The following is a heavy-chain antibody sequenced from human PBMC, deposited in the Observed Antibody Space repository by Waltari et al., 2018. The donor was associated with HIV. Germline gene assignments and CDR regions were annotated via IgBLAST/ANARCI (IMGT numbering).Heavy chain of an antibody. D-gene: IGHD6-19*01. V-gene: IGHV1-18*04. CDR2: IHTYTGNT. J-gene: IGHJ1*01. CDR1: GFSFTKYG. Sequence: QVRLRHSGAEAKKPGASVKVPCKAPGFSFTKYGFTWVRQPPGQGLAWMGWIHTYTGNTDSAEKFQGRVTMTRDTFTNTSYMELTTLKSDDSAIYYCVRDLSPMGKSGWYDSWGQGTVVTVSS. CDR3: VRDLSPMGKSGWYDS.